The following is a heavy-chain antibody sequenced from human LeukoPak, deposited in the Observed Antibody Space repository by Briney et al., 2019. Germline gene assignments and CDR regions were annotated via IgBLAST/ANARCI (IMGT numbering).Heavy chain of an antibody. J-gene: IGHJ4*02. V-gene: IGHV3-23*01. D-gene: IGHD3-9*01. CDR3: AKWGDYDVLTGYYDPDY. CDR2: ITGSGGGT. CDR1: GFAFSNYA. Sequence: GASLRLSCAASGFAFSNYAMSWVRQAPGKGLEWVSAITGSGGGTYYADSVKGRFTISRDNSKNTLYLQMNSLRAEDTAVYYCAKWGDYDVLTGYYDPDYWGQGTLVTVSS.